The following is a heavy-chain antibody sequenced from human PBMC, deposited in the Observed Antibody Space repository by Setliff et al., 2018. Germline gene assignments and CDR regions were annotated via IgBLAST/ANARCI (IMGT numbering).Heavy chain of an antibody. J-gene: IGHJ3*02. V-gene: IGHV4-34*01. CDR1: GESFSNNY. D-gene: IGHD2-2*01. CDR3: ARGRMRGSCSGPSCTYDPFDI. Sequence: PSETLSLTCSVYGESFSNNYWSWIRQPPGKGLEWIGEISHSGSTNYNPSLKSRVTMSVDKSKNQFSLNLNSVTAADTAVYYCARGRMRGSCSGPSCTYDPFDIWGQGTPVTVSS. CDR2: ISHSGST.